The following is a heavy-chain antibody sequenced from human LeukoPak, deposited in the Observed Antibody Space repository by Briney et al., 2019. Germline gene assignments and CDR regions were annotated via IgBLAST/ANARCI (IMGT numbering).Heavy chain of an antibody. CDR3: ATVRVNYYYYGMDV. V-gene: IGHV1-46*01. D-gene: IGHD3-10*01. Sequence: ASVEVSCKASGYTFTSYYMHWVRQAPGQGLGWMGIINPSGGSTSYAQKFQGRVTMTRDTSTSTVYMELSSLRSEDTAVYYCATVRVNYYYYGMDVWGQGTTVTVSS. J-gene: IGHJ6*02. CDR2: INPSGGST. CDR1: GYTFTSYY.